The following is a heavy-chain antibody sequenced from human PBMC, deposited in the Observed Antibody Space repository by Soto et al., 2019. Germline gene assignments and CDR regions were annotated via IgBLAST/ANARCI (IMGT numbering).Heavy chain of an antibody. CDR1: GGTFSSYA. D-gene: IGHD6-19*01. CDR3: AREKYSSGWYGSILQY. Sequence: GASVKVSCKASGGTFSSYAISWVRQAPGQGLEWMGGIIPIFGTANYAQKFQGRVTITADESTSTAYMELSSLRSEDTAVYYCAREKYSSGWYGSILQYWGQGTLVTVSS. J-gene: IGHJ4*02. CDR2: IIPIFGTA. V-gene: IGHV1-69*13.